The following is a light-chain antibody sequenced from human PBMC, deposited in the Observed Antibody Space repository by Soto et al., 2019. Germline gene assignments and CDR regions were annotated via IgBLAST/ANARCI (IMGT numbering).Light chain of an antibody. J-gene: IGLJ2*01. CDR1: SGHSSDA. Sequence: QLVLTQSPSASASLGASVKLTCTLSSGHSSDAIAWHQQQPEKGPRFLMNLNSDGSHTKGDGIPDRFSGSSSGAERYPTISSLQSEDEADYYCQTWGTGIVIFGGGTKVTVL. CDR3: QTWGTGIVI. V-gene: IGLV4-69*01. CDR2: LNSDGSH.